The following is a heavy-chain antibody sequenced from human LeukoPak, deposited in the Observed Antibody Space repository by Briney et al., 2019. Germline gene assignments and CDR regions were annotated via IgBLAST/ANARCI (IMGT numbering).Heavy chain of an antibody. CDR2: ISADGSVT. V-gene: IGHV3-74*01. D-gene: IGHD2-15*01. J-gene: IGHJ5*02. CDR1: GFTFSRCW. Sequence: PGVYLRLSCADSGFTFSRCWMHWVRQTPGKGLVWVSCISADGSVTRYADSVKGRVTISRDNTKSTLYLQMHSLRAEDTAVYYCATAGGDGSRMGFDPWGQGTLVTVS. CDR3: ATAGGDGSRMGFDP.